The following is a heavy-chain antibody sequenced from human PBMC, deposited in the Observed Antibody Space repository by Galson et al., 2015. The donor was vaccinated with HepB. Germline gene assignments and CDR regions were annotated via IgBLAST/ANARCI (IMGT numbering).Heavy chain of an antibody. CDR1: GFTFSSYG. J-gene: IGHJ6*02. Sequence: SLRLSCAASGFTFSSYGMHWVRQAPGKGLEWVAVISYDGSNKYYADSVKGRFTISRDNSKNTLYLQMNSLRAEDTAVYYCAKGTSSSSWYFYYYGMDVWGQGATVTVSS. D-gene: IGHD6-13*01. CDR3: AKGTSSSSWYFYYYGMDV. CDR2: ISYDGSNK. V-gene: IGHV3-30*18.